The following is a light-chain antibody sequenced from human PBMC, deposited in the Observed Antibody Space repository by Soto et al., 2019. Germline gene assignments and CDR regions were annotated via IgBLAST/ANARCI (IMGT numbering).Light chain of an antibody. CDR2: MAS. CDR3: QQYYTYST. J-gene: IGKJ1*01. CDR1: QSISGW. Sequence: DIQMTQSPSTLSASVGDRVTITCRASQSISGWLAWYQQKPGKAPKFLIYMASSLESGVPSRFSGSGSGTEFTLTISSLQPDDFSSYYCQQYYTYSTFGQGTKVDIK. V-gene: IGKV1-5*03.